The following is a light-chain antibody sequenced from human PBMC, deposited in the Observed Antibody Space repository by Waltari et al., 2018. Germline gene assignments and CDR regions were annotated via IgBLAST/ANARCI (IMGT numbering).Light chain of an antibody. CDR3: QQYYTTPCT. Sequence: DIVMTQSPASLAVSLGERATINCKSSQSILYSSNNKNYLAWYQQKPGQPPKLLIYWASIRESGVPDRFSGSGSGTDFTLTISSLQAADVAVYYCQQYYTTPCTFGQGTKLEIK. V-gene: IGKV4-1*01. J-gene: IGKJ2*01. CDR1: QSILYSSNNKNY. CDR2: WAS.